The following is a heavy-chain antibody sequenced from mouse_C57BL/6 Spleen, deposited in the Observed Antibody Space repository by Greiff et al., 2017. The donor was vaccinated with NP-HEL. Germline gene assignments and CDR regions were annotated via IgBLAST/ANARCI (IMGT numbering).Heavy chain of an antibody. CDR2: IYPGDGDT. Sequence: QVQLQQSGPELVKPGASVKISCKASGYAFSSSWMNWVKQRPGKGLEWIGRIYPGDGDTNYNGKFKGKATLTADKSSSTAYMQLSSLTSEDSAVYFCARGVNSGAMDYWGQGTSVTVSS. CDR3: ARGVNSGAMDY. D-gene: IGHD3-1*01. V-gene: IGHV1-82*01. J-gene: IGHJ4*01. CDR1: GYAFSSSW.